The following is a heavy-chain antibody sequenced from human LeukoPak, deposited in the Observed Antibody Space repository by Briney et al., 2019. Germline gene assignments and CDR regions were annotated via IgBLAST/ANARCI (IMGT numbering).Heavy chain of an antibody. V-gene: IGHV3-7*01. J-gene: IGHJ4*02. CDR1: GFTFSSYW. CDR3: ARGQGLAS. Sequence: PGGSLILSCAASGFTFSSYWMTWVRQAPGKGLEWVANIKQDGGVKYYVDSVKGRFTISRDKAKNSLYLQMNSLRVEDTAVYYCARGQGLASWGQGTLVTVSS. CDR2: IKQDGGVK. D-gene: IGHD6-19*01.